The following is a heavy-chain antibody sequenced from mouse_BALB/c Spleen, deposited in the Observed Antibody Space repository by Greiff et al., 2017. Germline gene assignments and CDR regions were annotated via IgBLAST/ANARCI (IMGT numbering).Heavy chain of an antibody. CDR3: ARRDDYAMDY. J-gene: IGHJ4*01. V-gene: IGHV14-4*02. Sequence: VQLQQSGAELVRSGASVKLSCTASGFNIKDYYMHWVKQRPEQGLEWIGWIDPENGDTEYAPKFQGKATMTADTSSNTAYLQLSSLTSEDTAVYYCARRDDYAMDYWGQGTSVTVSS. D-gene: IGHD3-3*01. CDR2: IDPENGDT. CDR1: GFNIKDYY.